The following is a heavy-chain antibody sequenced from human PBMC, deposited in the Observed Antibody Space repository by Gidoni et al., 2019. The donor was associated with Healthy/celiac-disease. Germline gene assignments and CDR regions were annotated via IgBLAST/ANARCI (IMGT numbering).Heavy chain of an antibody. J-gene: IGHJ4*02. D-gene: IGHD5-18*01. V-gene: IGHV3-43*01. CDR2: ISWDGGST. CDR3: AKSRGYSYGYDY. Sequence: EVQLVESGGVVVQPGGSMRLSCAASGFTFADYTMRWVRQAPGKGLEWVSLISWDGGSTYYAASVKGRFTISRDNSKNSLYLQMNSLRTEDTALYYCAKSRGYSYGYDYWGQGTLVTVSS. CDR1: GFTFADYT.